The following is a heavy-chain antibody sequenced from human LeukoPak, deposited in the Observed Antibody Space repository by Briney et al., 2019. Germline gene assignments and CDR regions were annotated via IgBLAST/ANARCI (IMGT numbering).Heavy chain of an antibody. CDR1: GFNFRTYG. D-gene: IGHD2-15*01. Sequence: GGSLRLSCAASGFNFRTYGMHWVRQAPGKGLEWVAFIQSDGSTKQYADSVKGRFAISRENYKKTVYMEMNSLRGDETAVHYCAKEISRVTIGGGIWFDPWGQGTLVTVSS. CDR2: IQSDGSTK. CDR3: AKEISRVTIGGGIWFDP. V-gene: IGHV3-30*02. J-gene: IGHJ5*02.